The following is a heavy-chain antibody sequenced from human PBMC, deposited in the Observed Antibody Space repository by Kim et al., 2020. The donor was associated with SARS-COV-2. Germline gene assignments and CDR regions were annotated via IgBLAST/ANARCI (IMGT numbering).Heavy chain of an antibody. J-gene: IGHJ3*02. V-gene: IGHV3-20*01. CDR1: GFTFDDYG. CDR2: INWNGGST. D-gene: IGHD1-26*01. Sequence: RGSLRLSCAASGFTFDDYGMSWVRQAPGKGLEWVSGINWNGGSTGYADSVKGRFTISRDNAKNSLYLQMNSLRAEDTALYHCARAYSGSYYDAFDIWGQGTMVTVSS. CDR3: ARAYSGSYYDAFDI.